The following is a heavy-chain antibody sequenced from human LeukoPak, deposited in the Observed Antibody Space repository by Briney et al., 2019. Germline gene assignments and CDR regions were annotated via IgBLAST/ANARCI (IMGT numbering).Heavy chain of an antibody. Sequence: PGGSLRLSCAASGFTFSGYGMHWVRQAPGKGLEWVAVISYDGSNKYYADSVKGRFTISRDNSKNTLYLQMNSLRAEDPAVYYCAKALDLGLGDAFDIWGQGTMVTVSS. D-gene: IGHD3-16*01. CDR1: GFTFSGYG. J-gene: IGHJ3*02. CDR2: ISYDGSNK. V-gene: IGHV3-30*18. CDR3: AKALDLGLGDAFDI.